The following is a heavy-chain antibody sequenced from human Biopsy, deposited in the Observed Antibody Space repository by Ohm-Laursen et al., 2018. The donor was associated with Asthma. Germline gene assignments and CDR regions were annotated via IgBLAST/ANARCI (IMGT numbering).Heavy chain of an antibody. D-gene: IGHD7-27*01. V-gene: IGHV1-2*06. CDR1: GYPFTDYY. Sequence: GASVKVSCKASGYPFTDYYVHWVRQAPGQGLEWMGRINPNGGGTNYAQKFQGRVTLTRDTSISTAYMDLSALTSDDTAVYYCARGQKSPGDRWFDPWGQGTLVTVSS. CDR3: ARGQKSPGDRWFDP. CDR2: INPNGGGT. J-gene: IGHJ5*02.